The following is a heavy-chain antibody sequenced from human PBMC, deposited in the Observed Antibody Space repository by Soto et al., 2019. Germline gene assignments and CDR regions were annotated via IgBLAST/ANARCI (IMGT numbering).Heavy chain of an antibody. V-gene: IGHV1-8*01. Sequence: QVQLVQSGAEVKKPGASVKVSCKASGYTFTSYDINWVRPATGQGLEWMGWMNPNSGNTGYAQKFQGRLTMTRNTSISTAYMELSSLRSGDTAVYYCARVRAGGGNSGRWFDPWGQGTLVTVSS. CDR3: ARVRAGGGNSGRWFDP. J-gene: IGHJ5*02. CDR1: GYTFTSYD. CDR2: MNPNSGNT. D-gene: IGHD2-21*02.